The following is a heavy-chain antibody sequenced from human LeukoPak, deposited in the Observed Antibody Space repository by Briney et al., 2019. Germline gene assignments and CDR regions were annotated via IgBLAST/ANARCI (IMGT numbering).Heavy chain of an antibody. CDR2: IYPSGTT. D-gene: IGHD2-15*01. CDR1: GGSINSYY. J-gene: IGHJ4*02. CDR3: AGVISATGYFDY. V-gene: IGHV4-59*01. Sequence: SSETLSLPCTVSGGSINSYYWTWIRQPPGKGLEWIGYIYPSGTTNCNPSLKSRVTISIDTSKNQFSLKLSTVTAADTAVYYCAGVISATGYFDYWGQGTLVTVSS.